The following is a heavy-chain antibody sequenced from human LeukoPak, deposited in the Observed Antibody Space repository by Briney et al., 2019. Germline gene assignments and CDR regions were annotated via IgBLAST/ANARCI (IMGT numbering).Heavy chain of an antibody. CDR2: ISGSGGST. CDR3: AKVSSVYGGYGPAEYFQH. CDR1: GFTFSSYA. V-gene: IGHV3-23*01. Sequence: GGSLRLSCAASGFTFSSYAMSWVRQAPGKGLEWVSAISGSGGSTYYADSVKGRFTISRDNSKNTLYLQMNSLRAEDTAVYYCAKVSSVYGGYGPAEYFQHWGQGTLVTVSS. J-gene: IGHJ1*01. D-gene: IGHD4-17*01.